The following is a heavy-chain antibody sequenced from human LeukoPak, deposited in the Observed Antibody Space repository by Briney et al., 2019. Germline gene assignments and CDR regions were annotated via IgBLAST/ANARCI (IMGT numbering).Heavy chain of an antibody. CDR1: AFTFSSYG. V-gene: IGHV3-30*18. Sequence: PGGSLRLSCAASAFTFSSYGMHWVRQAPGKGLEWEAVISYDGSNKYYADSVKGRFTISRDNSKNTLYLQMNSLRAEDTAVYYCAKDRGSSGYYDYWGHGTLVTVSS. J-gene: IGHJ4*01. D-gene: IGHD3-22*01. CDR3: AKDRGSSGYYDY. CDR2: ISYDGSNK.